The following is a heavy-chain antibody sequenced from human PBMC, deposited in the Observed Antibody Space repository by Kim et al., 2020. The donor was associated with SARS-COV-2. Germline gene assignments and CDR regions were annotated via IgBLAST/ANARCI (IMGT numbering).Heavy chain of an antibody. CDR2: INPNSGNT. D-gene: IGHD6-19*01. CDR3: ASGPSGWYDY. J-gene: IGHJ4*02. CDR1: GYTFTSHD. Sequence: ASVKVSCKASGYTFTSHDINWVRQAPGQGLEWMGWINPNSGNTGYAQKFQGRVTMTRNTAINTAYMDVTTLRSDDTAIYYCASGPSGWYDYWGQGTLVTVSS. V-gene: IGHV1-8*01.